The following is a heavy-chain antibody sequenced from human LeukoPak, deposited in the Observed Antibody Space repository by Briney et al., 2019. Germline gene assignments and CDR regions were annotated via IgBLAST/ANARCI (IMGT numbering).Heavy chain of an antibody. Sequence: GGSLRLSCAVSGFTVSTNYMTWVRQAPGKGLEWVSLISSGGTTHYADSVKGRFTISRDNFKNTLYLQMNSLRAEDTAMYSCARRGYGDYAPFDYWGQGTLVTVSS. CDR2: ISSGGTT. CDR3: ARRGYGDYAPFDY. CDR1: GFTVSTNY. V-gene: IGHV3-66*04. D-gene: IGHD4-17*01. J-gene: IGHJ4*02.